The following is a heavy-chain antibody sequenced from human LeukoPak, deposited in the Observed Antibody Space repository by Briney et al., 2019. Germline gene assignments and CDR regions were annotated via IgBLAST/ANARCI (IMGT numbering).Heavy chain of an antibody. CDR1: GVTLSSYA. D-gene: IGHD3-9*01. J-gene: IGHJ6*02. Sequence: TGGSLRLSCTASGVTLSSYAMSWARQAPGKGLEWVSGISSSGSGGNTYYADSVKGRFTISRDNAKNSLYLQMNSLRAEDTAVYYCAREGDILTGPYYYYGMDVWGRGTTVTVSS. V-gene: IGHV3-23*01. CDR3: AREGDILTGPYYYYGMDV. CDR2: ISSSGSGGNT.